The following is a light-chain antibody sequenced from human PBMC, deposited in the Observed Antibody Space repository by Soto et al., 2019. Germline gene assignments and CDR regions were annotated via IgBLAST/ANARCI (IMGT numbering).Light chain of an antibody. V-gene: IGLV3-21*04. CDR3: QVWDSSSDHVV. J-gene: IGLJ2*01. CDR1: NIGRKS. CDR2: YDN. Sequence: SYVLTQPPSVSVAPGKTARITCGGNNIGRKSVHWYQQKPGQAPVLVIYYDNDRPSGIPERFSGSNSGNTATLTISRVEAGDEADYYCQVWDSSSDHVVFGGGTKVTVL.